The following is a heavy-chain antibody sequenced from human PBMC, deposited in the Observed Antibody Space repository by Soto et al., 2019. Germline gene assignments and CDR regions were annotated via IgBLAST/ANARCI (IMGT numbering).Heavy chain of an antibody. D-gene: IGHD4-17*01. CDR1: GCSISSYC. J-gene: IGHJ4*02. CDR3: ATLGIPYGDFVFRF. CDR2: IYYSGST. Sequence: PPETLSLTCTGSGCSISSYCWSWIRQPPGKRLEWIGYIYYSGSTNYNPSLKSRVTISVDTSKNQFSLKLSSVTAADTAVYYCATLGIPYGDFVFRFWGQGTLLTVSS. V-gene: IGHV4-59*01.